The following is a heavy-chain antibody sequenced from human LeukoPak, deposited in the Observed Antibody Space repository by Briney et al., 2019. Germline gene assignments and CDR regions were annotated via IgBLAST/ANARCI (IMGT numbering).Heavy chain of an antibody. CDR1: GFTVSSNY. D-gene: IGHD3-10*02. V-gene: IGHV3-53*01. CDR2: IYSGGST. Sequence: SGGSLRLSCAASGFTVSSNYMSWVRQAPGKGLEWASVIYSGGSTYYADSVKGRFTISRDNAKNSLYLQMNSLRAEDTAVYYCAELGITMIGGVWGKGTTVTISS. CDR3: AELGITMIGGV. J-gene: IGHJ6*04.